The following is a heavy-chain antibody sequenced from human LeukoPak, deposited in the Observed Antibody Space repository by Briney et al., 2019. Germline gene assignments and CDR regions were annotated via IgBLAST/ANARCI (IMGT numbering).Heavy chain of an antibody. Sequence: GGSLRLSCAASGFTFTSYTMNWVRQAPGKGLEWVASIGSSSTFIYYADSVKGRFTISRDNAKNSLYLQMNSLRAEDTAVYYCARGDSSNWYAIDYWGQGTLVTVSS. J-gene: IGHJ4*02. V-gene: IGHV3-21*01. D-gene: IGHD6-13*01. CDR3: ARGDSSNWYAIDY. CDR2: IGSSSTFI. CDR1: GFTFTSYT.